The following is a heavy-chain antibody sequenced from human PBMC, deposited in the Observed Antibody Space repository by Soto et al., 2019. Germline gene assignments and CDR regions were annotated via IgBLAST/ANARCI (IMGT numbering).Heavy chain of an antibody. Sequence: QVQLVESGGGVVQPGRSLRLSCAASGFTFSSSAMHWVRQAPGKGLEWVAVIAYDGSNKYYADSVKGRFTISRDNSKNTKYLQRHILRAAGTALDCCAKAGGNRNWYFDYWCQGPLVTVSS. CDR2: IAYDGSNK. CDR3: AKAGGNRNWYFDY. D-gene: IGHD1-1*01. CDR1: GFTFSSSA. J-gene: IGHJ4*02. V-gene: IGHV3-30*18.